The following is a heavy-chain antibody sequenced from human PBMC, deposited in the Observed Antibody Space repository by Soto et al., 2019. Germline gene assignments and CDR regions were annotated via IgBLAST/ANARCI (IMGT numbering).Heavy chain of an antibody. CDR1: GGSISSYY. Sequence: SETLSLTCTVSGGSISSYYWSWIRQPPGKGLEWIGYIYYSGSTNYNPSLKSRVTISVDTSKNQFSLKLSSVTTADTAVYYCASAPFNNWFDPWGQGTLVTVS. CDR3: ASAPFNNWFDP. CDR2: IYYSGST. V-gene: IGHV4-59*01. J-gene: IGHJ5*02.